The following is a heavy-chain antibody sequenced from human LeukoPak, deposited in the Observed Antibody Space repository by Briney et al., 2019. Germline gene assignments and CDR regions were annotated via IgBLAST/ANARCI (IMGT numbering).Heavy chain of an antibody. J-gene: IGHJ4*02. CDR3: ARGAYAKEELAPPGWDY. CDR1: GYTFTGYY. CDR2: INPNSGST. D-gene: IGHD1-26*01. Sequence: ASVKVSCKASGYTFTGYYMHWVRQAPGQGLEWMGWINPNSGSTSYAQKFQGRVTMTRDTSTSTVYMELSSLRFEDTAVYYCARGAYAKEELAPPGWDYWGQGTLVTVSS. V-gene: IGHV1-46*01.